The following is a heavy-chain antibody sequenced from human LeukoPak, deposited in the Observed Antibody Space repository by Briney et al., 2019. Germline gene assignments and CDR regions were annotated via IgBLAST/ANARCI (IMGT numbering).Heavy chain of an antibody. CDR2: MNPNSGNT. J-gene: IGHJ2*01. CDR3: ARTYSRYWYFDL. D-gene: IGHD6-13*01. V-gene: IGHV1-8*01. CDR1: GYTFTSYD. Sequence: ASVKVSCKASGYTFTSYDINWVRQATGQGLGWMEWMNPNSGNTGYAQKFQGRVTMTRNTSISTAYMELSSLRSEDTAVYYCARTYSRYWYFDLWGRGTLVTVSS.